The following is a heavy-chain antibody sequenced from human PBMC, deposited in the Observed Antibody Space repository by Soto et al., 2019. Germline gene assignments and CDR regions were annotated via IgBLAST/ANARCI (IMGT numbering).Heavy chain of an antibody. D-gene: IGHD3-22*01. V-gene: IGHV3-23*01. CDR2: ISGSGGST. CDR1: GFTFSSYA. Sequence: HPGGSLRLSCSASGFTFSSYAMSWVRQAQGKGLEWVSAISGSGGSTYYADSVKGRFTISRDNSKNTLYLQMNSLRAEDTAVYYCAKVPYYYDSSGYYYRYAFDIWGQGTMVTVSS. J-gene: IGHJ3*02. CDR3: AKVPYYYDSSGYYYRYAFDI.